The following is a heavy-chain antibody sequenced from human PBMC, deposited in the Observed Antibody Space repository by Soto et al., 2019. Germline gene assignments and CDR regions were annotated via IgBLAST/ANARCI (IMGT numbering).Heavy chain of an antibody. Sequence: QVQLVQSGAEVKKPGASVKVSCKASGYTFTSYAMQWVRQAPGQSLEWMGWINAGNGNTKYSQKFQGRVTITRDTSASTAYMELSSLRSEDTAVYYCARDLGGWTDYWGQGARVTVAS. D-gene: IGHD6-19*01. J-gene: IGHJ4*02. CDR2: INAGNGNT. CDR3: ARDLGGWTDY. CDR1: GYTFTSYA. V-gene: IGHV1-3*01.